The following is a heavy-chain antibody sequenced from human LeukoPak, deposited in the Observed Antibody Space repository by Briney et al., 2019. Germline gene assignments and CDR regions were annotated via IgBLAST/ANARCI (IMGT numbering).Heavy chain of an antibody. D-gene: IGHD4-17*01. J-gene: IGHJ4*02. CDR2: INHNGNVN. CDR1: GFTFSSYW. V-gene: IGHV3-7*01. Sequence: GGSLRLSCAASGFTFSSYWMNWARQAPGKGLEWVASINHNGNVNYYVDSVKGRFTISSDTAKNSLYLQLNSLTVGDTAMYYCARDRDGDEDFDYWGRGTLVTVSS. CDR3: ARDRDGDEDFDY.